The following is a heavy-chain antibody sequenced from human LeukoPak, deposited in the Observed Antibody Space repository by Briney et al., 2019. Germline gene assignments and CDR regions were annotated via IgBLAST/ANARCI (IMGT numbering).Heavy chain of an antibody. CDR3: AKDFAAAGTHYYYYMDV. J-gene: IGHJ6*03. CDR1: GFTFSSYG. D-gene: IGHD6-13*01. Sequence: GGSLRLSCAASGFTFSSYGMHWVRQAPGKGLEWVAFIQYDGSTKYYADSVKGRFTISRDNSKNTLYLQMNSLRAEDTAVHYCAKDFAAAGTHYYYYMDVWGKGTTVTVSS. CDR2: IQYDGSTK. V-gene: IGHV3-30*02.